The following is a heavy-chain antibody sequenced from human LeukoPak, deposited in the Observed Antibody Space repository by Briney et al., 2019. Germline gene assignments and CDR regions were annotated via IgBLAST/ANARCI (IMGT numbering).Heavy chain of an antibody. Sequence: GGSLRLSCAAPGFTVSSNYMSLVRQAPGKGLEWVSVIYSGGSTYYADSVKGRFTISRDNPKNTLYLQMNSLRAEDTAVYYCARDQTVPPGDAFDIWGQGTMVTVSS. D-gene: IGHD4-17*01. V-gene: IGHV3-53*01. CDR2: IYSGGST. J-gene: IGHJ3*02. CDR1: GFTVSSNY. CDR3: ARDQTVPPGDAFDI.